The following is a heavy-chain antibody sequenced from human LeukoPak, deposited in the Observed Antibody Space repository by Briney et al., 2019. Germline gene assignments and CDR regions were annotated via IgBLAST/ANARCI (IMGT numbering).Heavy chain of an antibody. CDR2: ISGSGGST. D-gene: IGHD2-21*02. Sequence: GGSLRLSCAASGFTFSSYAMSWVRQAPGKGLEWVSAISGSGGSTYYADSVKGRFTISRDNSKNRLYLQMNSLRAEDTAVYYCAKDFTEVVTAIVDYWGQGTLVTVSS. V-gene: IGHV3-23*01. CDR1: GFTFSSYA. CDR3: AKDFTEVVTAIVDY. J-gene: IGHJ4*02.